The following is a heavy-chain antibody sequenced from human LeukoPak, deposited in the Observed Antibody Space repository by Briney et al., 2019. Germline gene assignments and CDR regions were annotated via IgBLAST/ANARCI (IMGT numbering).Heavy chain of an antibody. D-gene: IGHD6-13*01. CDR2: INAGNGNT. J-gene: IGHJ6*02. CDR3: AITIAAAGRSWVSYYYYGMDV. CDR1: GYTFTSYA. Sequence: GASVKVSCKASGYTFTSYAMHWVRQAPGQRLEWMGWINAGNGNTKYSQKFQGRVTITRDTSATTAYMELRSLRSDDTAVYYCAITIAAAGRSWVSYYYYGMDVWGQGTTVTVSS. V-gene: IGHV1-3*01.